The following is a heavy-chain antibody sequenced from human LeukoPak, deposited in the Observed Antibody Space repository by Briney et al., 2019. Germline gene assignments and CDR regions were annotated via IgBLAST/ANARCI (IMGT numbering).Heavy chain of an antibody. Sequence: GASVKVSCKASGYTFTSYDINWVRQATGQGLEWMGWMNPNSGNTGHAQKFQGRVTMTRNTSISTAYMELSSLRSEDTAVYYCARGITMVRGAPSAYWGQGTLVTVSS. CDR2: MNPNSGNT. J-gene: IGHJ4*02. CDR1: GYTFTSYD. D-gene: IGHD3-10*01. V-gene: IGHV1-8*01. CDR3: ARGITMVRGAPSAY.